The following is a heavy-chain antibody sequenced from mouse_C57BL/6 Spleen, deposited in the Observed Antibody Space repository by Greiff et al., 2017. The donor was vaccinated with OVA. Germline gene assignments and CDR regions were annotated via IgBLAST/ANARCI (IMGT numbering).Heavy chain of an antibody. V-gene: IGHV1-53*01. J-gene: IGHJ4*01. CDR3: ARRAIYYYGSHYAMDY. D-gene: IGHD1-1*01. Sequence: VQLQQPGTELVKPGASVKLSCKASGYTFTSYWMHWVKQRPGQGLEWIGNINPSNGGTNYNEKFKSKATLTVDKSSSTAYMQLSSLTSEDSAVYYCARRAIYYYGSHYAMDYWGQGTSVTVSS. CDR2: INPSNGGT. CDR1: GYTFTSYW.